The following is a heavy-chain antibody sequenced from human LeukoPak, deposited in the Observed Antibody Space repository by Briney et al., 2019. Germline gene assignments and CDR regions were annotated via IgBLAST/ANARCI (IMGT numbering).Heavy chain of an antibody. CDR1: GFSFSGYW. Sequence: GGSLRLSCAASGFSFSGYWMSWVRQAPGKGLEWVANIKQDGGENYYVDSVKGRFTISRGNARNSLYLQMNSLRAEDTAVYYCARGGSRHFDYWGQGTLVIVSS. CDR3: ARGGSRHFDY. D-gene: IGHD3-16*01. V-gene: IGHV3-7*01. J-gene: IGHJ4*02. CDR2: IKQDGGEN.